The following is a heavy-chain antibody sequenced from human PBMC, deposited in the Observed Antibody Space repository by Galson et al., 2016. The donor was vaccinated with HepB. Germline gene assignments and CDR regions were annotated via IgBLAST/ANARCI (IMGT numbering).Heavy chain of an antibody. CDR3: ARDKERWVQYNYYFGMDV. V-gene: IGHV1-46*01. CDR1: GYTFSSYP. J-gene: IGHJ6*02. Sequence: SVKVSCKASGYTFSSYPIHWVRQAPGQGLEWMGIITPDNGNTVYAQKFQGSVTMTSDTSTSTVHMEVSSLRSEHTAVYYCARDKERWVQYNYYFGMDVWGQGTTVTVSS. D-gene: IGHD5-24*01. CDR2: ITPDNGNT.